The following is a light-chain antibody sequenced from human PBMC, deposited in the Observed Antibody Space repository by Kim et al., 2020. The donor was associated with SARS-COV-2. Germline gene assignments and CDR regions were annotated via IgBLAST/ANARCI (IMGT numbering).Light chain of an antibody. CDR2: DNI. Sequence: QSVLTQPPSASGTPGQKVAISCSGSSTNIGINVVNWYQQHPGTATNLLMFDNIQRPSGVPGRFSGAKSCTSASLVISGLQSEEEADYYCATWDDSLHGVVFGGGTQLTVL. V-gene: IGLV1-44*01. CDR3: ATWDDSLHGVV. CDR1: STNIGINV. J-gene: IGLJ2*01.